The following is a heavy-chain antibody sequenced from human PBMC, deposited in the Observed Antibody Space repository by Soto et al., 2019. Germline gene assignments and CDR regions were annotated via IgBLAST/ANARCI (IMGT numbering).Heavy chain of an antibody. Sequence: ASVKVSCKASGYTFTTYGISWVRQAPGQGLEWIGWISPYNGNTKYAEKFQGEMTMTTDTATSTAYMDLRSLRSDDTAVYYCARDGERDTGLNFYYYLHGMDAWGQGTRVTVS. CDR2: ISPYNGNT. CDR3: ARDGERDTGLNFYYYLHGMDA. D-gene: IGHD1-1*01. CDR1: GYTFTTYG. V-gene: IGHV1-18*04. J-gene: IGHJ6*02.